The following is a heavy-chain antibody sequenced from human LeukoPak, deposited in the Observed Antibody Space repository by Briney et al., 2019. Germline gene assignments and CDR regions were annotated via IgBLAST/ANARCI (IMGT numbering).Heavy chain of an antibody. Sequence: GGSLRLSCSTSGFTFGDYAMSWVRQAPGKGLEWVGFIQAKAYGGATKYAASVNGRFSISRDDSQSIANLQMNDMKTEDTAVYYCTRAPHPRCSSSGCYLDYWGQGTLVTVSS. CDR1: GFTFGDYA. CDR3: TRAPHPRCSSSGCYLDY. V-gene: IGHV3-49*04. J-gene: IGHJ4*02. D-gene: IGHD2-2*01. CDR2: IQAKAYGGAT.